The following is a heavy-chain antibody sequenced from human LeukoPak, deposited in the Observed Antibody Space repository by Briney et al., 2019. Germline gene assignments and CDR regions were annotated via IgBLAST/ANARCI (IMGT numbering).Heavy chain of an antibody. CDR1: GDSVSSNNGA. CDR3: ARDVVTSGWYTFDY. D-gene: IGHD6-19*01. V-gene: IGHV6-1*01. CDR2: TYYRSKWYD. Sequence: SQTLSLTCAISGDSVSSNNGAWNWIRQSPSRGLEWLGRTYYRSKWYDDYAGSVKGRITISPDTSKNQFSLQMYSVTPEDTAVYYCARDVVTSGWYTFDYWGQGTLVTVSS. J-gene: IGHJ4*02.